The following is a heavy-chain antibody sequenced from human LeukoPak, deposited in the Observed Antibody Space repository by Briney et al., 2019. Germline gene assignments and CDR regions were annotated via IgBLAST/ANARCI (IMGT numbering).Heavy chain of an antibody. Sequence: ASVKVSCKASGYTFTSYGISWVRQAPGQGLEWMGWISAYNGNTNYAQKLQGRVTMTTDTSTSTAYMELSRLRSDDTAVYYCARDPLPVGAGHHWGQGTLVTVSS. CDR1: GYTFTSYG. V-gene: IGHV1-18*01. CDR2: ISAYNGNT. J-gene: IGHJ5*02. CDR3: ARDPLPVGAGHH. D-gene: IGHD1-26*01.